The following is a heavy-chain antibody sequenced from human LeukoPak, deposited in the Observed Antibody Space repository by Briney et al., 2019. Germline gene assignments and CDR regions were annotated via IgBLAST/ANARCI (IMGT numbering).Heavy chain of an antibody. CDR1: GGSISSSSYY. Sequence: SEALSLTCTVSGGSISSSSYYWGWIRQPPGKGLEWIGSIYYSGSTYYNPSLKSRVTISVDTSKNQFSLKLSSVTAADTAVYYRARQPTSMVRVYNWFDPWGQGTLVTVSS. CDR3: ARQPTSMVRVYNWFDP. D-gene: IGHD3-10*01. J-gene: IGHJ5*02. V-gene: IGHV4-39*01. CDR2: IYYSGST.